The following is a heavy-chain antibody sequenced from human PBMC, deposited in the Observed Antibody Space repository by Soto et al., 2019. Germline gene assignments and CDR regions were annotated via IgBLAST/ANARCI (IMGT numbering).Heavy chain of an antibody. CDR2: IYHSGST. CDR1: GGSISSRGYS. J-gene: IGHJ4*02. V-gene: IGHV4-30-2*01. Sequence: QLQLQESGSGLVKLSQTLSLTCAVSGGSISSRGYSWSWIRQPPGKGLEWIGYIYHSGSTYYNPSLKSRVTISVDRSKNQFSLKLSSVTAADTAVYYCAAGGGLPRYYWGQGTLVTVSS. CDR3: AAGGGLPRYY. D-gene: IGHD5-12*01.